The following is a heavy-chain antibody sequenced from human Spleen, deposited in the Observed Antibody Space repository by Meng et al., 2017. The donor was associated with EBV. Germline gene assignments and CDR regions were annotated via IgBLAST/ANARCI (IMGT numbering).Heavy chain of an antibody. J-gene: IGHJ4*02. CDR1: GESFSGHY. CDR3: AREHEVGVASWVDY. D-gene: IGHD1-26*01. CDR2: INESGIT. V-gene: IGHV4-34*01. Sequence: VQLHQWGAGLLKPSETLSLTCALYGESFSGHYWTWIRQPPGKGLERIGEINESGITNYNPSLKSRVTLSIDTSERHFSLNLSSVTAADTAVYYCAREHEVGVASWVDYWGQGALVTVSS.